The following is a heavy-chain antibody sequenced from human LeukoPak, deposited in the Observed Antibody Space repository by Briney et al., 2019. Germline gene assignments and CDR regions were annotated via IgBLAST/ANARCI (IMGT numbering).Heavy chain of an antibody. Sequence: PSETLSLTCTVSGGSISSSSYYWGWIRQPPGKGLEWIGSIYYSGSTYYNPSLKSRVTISVDTSKNQFSLKLSSVTAADTAVYYCARVWKTEVTMIPTNWFDPWGQGTLVTVSS. V-gene: IGHV4-39*07. CDR3: ARVWKTEVTMIPTNWFDP. CDR2: IYYSGST. J-gene: IGHJ5*02. D-gene: IGHD3-22*01. CDR1: GGSISSSSYY.